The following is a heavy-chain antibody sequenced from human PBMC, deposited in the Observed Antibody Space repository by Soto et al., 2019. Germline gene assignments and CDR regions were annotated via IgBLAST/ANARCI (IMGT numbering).Heavy chain of an antibody. V-gene: IGHV4-31*03. D-gene: IGHD3-9*01. CDR3: ARGDDILTGYPPAYFDI. CDR2: IYYSGST. Sequence: QVQLQESGPGLVKPSQTLSLTCTVSGGSISSGGYYWSWIRQHPGKGLEWIGYIYYSGSTYYNPSLTSRVTISVDTSKNQFSLKLSSVTAADTAVYYCARGDDILTGYPPAYFDIWGQGTMVTVSS. CDR1: GGSISSGGYY. J-gene: IGHJ3*02.